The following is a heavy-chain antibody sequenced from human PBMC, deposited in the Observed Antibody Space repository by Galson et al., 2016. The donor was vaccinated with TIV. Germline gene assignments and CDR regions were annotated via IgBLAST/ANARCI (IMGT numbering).Heavy chain of an antibody. V-gene: IGHV3-23*01. CDR1: GFNFRNYA. CDR3: ARSGYTYGLVGLPSSFWYLDL. Sequence: SLRLSCAASGFNFRNYAMDWVRQPPGKGLEWVSGITGSGGSTDYGVSVKGRFIVSRDNSKNTLYLQLNSLRSDDTAVYYCARSGYTYGLVGLPSSFWYLDLWGRGTLVTVSS. D-gene: IGHD5-18*01. J-gene: IGHJ2*01. CDR2: ITGSGGST.